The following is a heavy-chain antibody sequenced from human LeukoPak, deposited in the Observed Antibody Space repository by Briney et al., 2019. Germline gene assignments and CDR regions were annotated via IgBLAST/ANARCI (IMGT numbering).Heavy chain of an antibody. Sequence: ASVKVSCKASGYTFTSYYMHWVRQAPGQGLEWMGIINPSGGSTSYAQKFQGRVTVTRDTSPSTVYMELSSLRSEDTAVYYCARDAPEPGNGSGWSRGAFDIWGQGTMVTVSS. CDR2: INPSGGST. J-gene: IGHJ3*02. CDR1: GYTFTSYY. V-gene: IGHV1-46*01. D-gene: IGHD6-19*01. CDR3: ARDAPEPGNGSGWSRGAFDI.